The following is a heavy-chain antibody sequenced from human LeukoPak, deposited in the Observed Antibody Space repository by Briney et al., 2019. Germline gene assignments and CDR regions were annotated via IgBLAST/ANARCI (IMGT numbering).Heavy chain of an antibody. CDR3: ARRAKTDWFFDY. CDR2: IFGGSRT. D-gene: IGHD3-9*01. Sequence: GGSLRLSCAASGFTVSNNYMTWVRQAPGKGLEWVSMIFGGSRTDYADSVKGRFTISRHSSKNTLFLQMNSLRTEDTAVYYCARRAKTDWFFDYWGPGTRVTISP. V-gene: IGHV3-53*04. J-gene: IGHJ4*02. CDR1: GFTVSNNY.